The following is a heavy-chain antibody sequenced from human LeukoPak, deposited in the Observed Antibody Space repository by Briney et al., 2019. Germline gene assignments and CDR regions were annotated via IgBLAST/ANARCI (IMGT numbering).Heavy chain of an antibody. CDR2: INHSGST. CDR3: AKGRVGANGYYYYGMDV. V-gene: IGHV4-34*01. CDR1: GGSSSGYY. Sequence: SETLSLTCAVYGGSSSGYYWSWIRQPPGKGLEWIGEINHSGSTNYNPSLKSRVTISVDTSKNQFSLKLSSVTAADTAVYYCAKGRVGANGYYYYGMDVWGQGTTVTVSS. J-gene: IGHJ6*02. D-gene: IGHD1-26*01.